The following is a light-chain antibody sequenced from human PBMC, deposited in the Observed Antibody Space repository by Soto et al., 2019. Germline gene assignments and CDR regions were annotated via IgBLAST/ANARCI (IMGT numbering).Light chain of an antibody. J-gene: IGKJ4*01. CDR1: QDITNY. V-gene: IGKV1-33*01. CDR2: DAS. CDR3: QQYDDLPLT. Sequence: DIQMTQSPSSLSASVGDRVTITCQAGQDITNYLNWFQQKPGKSPKLLIYDASNLATGVPSRFSGSGSGTAFTFTISSLQPEDIATYYCQQYDDLPLTFGGGTKVEIK.